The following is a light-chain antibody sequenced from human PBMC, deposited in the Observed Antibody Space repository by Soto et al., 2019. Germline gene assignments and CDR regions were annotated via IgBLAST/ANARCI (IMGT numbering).Light chain of an antibody. Sequence: DIQMTQSPSTMTASVGNRVTITSRASQSISIYLNWYQQKPGKAPKLLIYAASSLQSGVPSRFSGSGSGTDFTLTISSLQPEDFATYYCQQSYSTPWTFGQGTKV. CDR3: QQSYSTPWT. J-gene: IGKJ1*01. CDR1: QSISIY. V-gene: IGKV1-39*01. CDR2: AAS.